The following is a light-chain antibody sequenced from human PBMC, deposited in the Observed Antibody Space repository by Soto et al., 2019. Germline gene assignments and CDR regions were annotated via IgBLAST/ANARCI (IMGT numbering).Light chain of an antibody. CDR1: NSDVGRYNS. Sequence: QSVLTQPHSVSGSSGQSVTISCTGTNSDVGRYNSVSWYQQLPGKAPQLIISAVRQRPSGVPDRFSGSKSGNTASLTISGLQTDDEADYFCFSYTANDNWVFGGGTKLTVL. CDR3: FSYTANDNWV. CDR2: AVR. J-gene: IGLJ3*02. V-gene: IGLV2-11*01.